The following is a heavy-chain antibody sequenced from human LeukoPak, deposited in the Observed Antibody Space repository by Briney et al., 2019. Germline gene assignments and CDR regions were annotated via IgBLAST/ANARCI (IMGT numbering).Heavy chain of an antibody. J-gene: IGHJ4*02. CDR1: GFTFSSYG. CDR2: ISYDGTNK. V-gene: IGHV3-30*03. Sequence: GGSLRLSCAASGFTFSSYGMHWVRQAPGKGLEWVALISYDGTNKYYADSVKGRFTISRDNSKNTLYLQMNSLRAEDTAMYYCARWGGGLYDSSGYPALDYWGQGTLVTVSS. D-gene: IGHD3-22*01. CDR3: ARWGGGLYDSSGYPALDY.